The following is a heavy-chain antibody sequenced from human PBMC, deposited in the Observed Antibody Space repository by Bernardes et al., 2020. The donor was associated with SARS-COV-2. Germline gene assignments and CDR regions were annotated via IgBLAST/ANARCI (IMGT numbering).Heavy chain of an antibody. V-gene: IGHV3-74*01. D-gene: IGHD3-22*01. CDR1: GFTFSSYC. J-gene: IGHJ4*02. CDR2: LSTDGSTI. CDR3: ARGSGYYYFDY. Sequence: GGSLRLSCAASGFTFSSYCMHWVRKAPGKGLEWVTGLSTDGSTIRCADSVKGRFTISRDNAKNTVYLQMNSLRAEDTAVYYCARGSGYYYFDYWGQGTLVTVSS.